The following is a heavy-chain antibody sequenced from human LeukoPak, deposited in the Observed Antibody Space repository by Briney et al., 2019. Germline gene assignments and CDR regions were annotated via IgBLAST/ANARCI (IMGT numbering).Heavy chain of an antibody. Sequence: PGGSLRLSCAASGFTFSSYSMNWVRQAPGKGLEWVSSISSSSSYIYYADSVKGRLTISRDNAKNSLYLQMNSLRAEDTAVYYCASPAIAGQNWFDPWGQGTLVTVSS. CDR3: ASPAIAGQNWFDP. CDR1: GFTFSSYS. CDR2: ISSSSSYI. D-gene: IGHD6-13*01. V-gene: IGHV3-21*01. J-gene: IGHJ5*02.